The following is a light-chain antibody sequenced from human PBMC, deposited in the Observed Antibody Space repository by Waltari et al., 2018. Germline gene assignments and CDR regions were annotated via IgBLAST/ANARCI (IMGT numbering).Light chain of an antibody. CDR1: QSISKY. CDR2: HAS. V-gene: IGKV3-20*01. Sequence: EIMLTQSPGTLSLSPGERATLSCKASQSISKYLAWYQQKPGQAPRLLIYHASSRATGIPDRFSGSGSETDFSLTISGLEPEDFAVYYCQHYVRLPATFGQGTNVEIK. CDR3: QHYVRLPAT. J-gene: IGKJ1*01.